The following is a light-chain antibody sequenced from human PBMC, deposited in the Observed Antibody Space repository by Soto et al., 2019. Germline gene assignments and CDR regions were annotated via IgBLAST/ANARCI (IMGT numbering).Light chain of an antibody. CDR3: QQAKSFPLT. V-gene: IGKV1-12*01. J-gene: IGKJ4*01. CDR1: QDISDW. CDR2: AAS. Sequence: DSQMNQYKTSVSAPVGDRGTITCRASQDISDWLAWYQQKPGKAPRLLIFAASNLHTEVPSRFSGSGYGTDFSLTINGLQPEDFATYYCQQAKSFPLTFGGGAMVDIK.